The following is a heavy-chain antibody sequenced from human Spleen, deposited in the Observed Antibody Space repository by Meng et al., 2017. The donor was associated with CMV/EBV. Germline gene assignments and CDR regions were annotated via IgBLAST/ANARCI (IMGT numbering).Heavy chain of an antibody. CDR2: IQHIGST. Sequence: ESLKISCAASGFTFSDYYISWIRQAPGKGLEWIGEIQHIGSTNYNPSLKGRITISVDKSNNHFSLNLSSVTAADTAVYYCARVTDSRGYFPFDYWGQGTLVTVSS. D-gene: IGHD3-22*01. V-gene: IGHV4-34*01. J-gene: IGHJ4*02. CDR1: GFTFSDYY. CDR3: ARVTDSRGYFPFDY.